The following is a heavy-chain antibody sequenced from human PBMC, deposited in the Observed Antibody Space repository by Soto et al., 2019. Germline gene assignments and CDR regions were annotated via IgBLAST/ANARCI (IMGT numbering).Heavy chain of an antibody. J-gene: IGHJ4*02. CDR1: GGSFSGYY. CDR3: VRGLVNGYNSTGMFDY. D-gene: IGHD5-12*01. CDR2: INHSGST. Sequence: SETLSLTCAVYGGSFSGYYWSWIRQPPGKGLEWIGEINHSGSTNYNPSLKSRVTISVDTSKNQFSLKLSSVTAADTAVYYCVRGLVNGYNSTGMFDYWGQGTLVTVSS. V-gene: IGHV4-34*01.